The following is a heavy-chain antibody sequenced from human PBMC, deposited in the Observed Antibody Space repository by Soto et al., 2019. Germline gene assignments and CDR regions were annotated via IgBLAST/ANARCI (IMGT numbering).Heavy chain of an antibody. Sequence: QVQLVESGGGVVQPGRSLRLSCAASGFTFKNYGMHWVRQAPGKGLEWVAVIPYDGSNKYYADSVKGRFTISRDNSKNTLYLQMNSLRAEYTAVSYCATESSSAWADWGQGTLVTVSS. D-gene: IGHD6-19*01. J-gene: IGHJ4*02. CDR2: IPYDGSNK. CDR1: GFTFKNYG. V-gene: IGHV3-30*03. CDR3: ATESSSAWAD.